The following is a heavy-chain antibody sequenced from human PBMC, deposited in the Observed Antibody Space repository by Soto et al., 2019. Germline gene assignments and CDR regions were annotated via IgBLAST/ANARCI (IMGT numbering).Heavy chain of an antibody. V-gene: IGHV1-69*13. D-gene: IGHD3-22*01. CDR1: GGTFSSYA. J-gene: IGHJ4*02. CDR2: IIPIFGTA. Sequence: GASVKVSCKASGGTFSSYAISWVRQAPGQGLEWMGGIIPIFGTANYAQKFQGRVTITADESTSTAYMELSSLRSEDTAVYYCARAMGPYYDSSGLFDYWGQGTLVTVSS. CDR3: ARAMGPYYDSSGLFDY.